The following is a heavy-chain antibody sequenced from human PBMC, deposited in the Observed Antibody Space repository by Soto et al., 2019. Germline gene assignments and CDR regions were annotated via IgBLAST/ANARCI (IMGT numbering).Heavy chain of an antibody. J-gene: IGHJ6*02. D-gene: IGHD6-19*01. CDR2: ISGSGGST. Sequence: GGSLRLSCAASGFTFSSYAMSWVRQAPGKGLEWVSAISGSGGSTYYADSVKGRFTISRDNSKNTLYLQMNSLRAEDTAVYYCAKGTVALHYYYYGMDVWGQGTTVTVSS. CDR1: GFTFSSYA. CDR3: AKGTVALHYYYYGMDV. V-gene: IGHV3-23*01.